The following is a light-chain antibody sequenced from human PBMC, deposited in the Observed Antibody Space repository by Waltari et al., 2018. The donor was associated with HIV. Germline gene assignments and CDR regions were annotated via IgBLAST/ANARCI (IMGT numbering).Light chain of an antibody. CDR1: QSVGNN. CDR2: GAS. V-gene: IGKV3-15*01. Sequence: EIVMPQSPATLSVSPGERATLSCSASQSVGNNLAWYQQKPGQAPRLLIYGASTRATGIPSRFSGSGSGTAFTLTISSLQSEDFAVYYCQQYNNWPYTFGQGTKLEIK. CDR3: QQYNNWPYT. J-gene: IGKJ2*01.